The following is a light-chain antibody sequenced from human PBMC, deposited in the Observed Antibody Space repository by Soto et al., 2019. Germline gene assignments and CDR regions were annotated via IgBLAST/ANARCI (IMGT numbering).Light chain of an antibody. CDR3: SSYTSISTPPYDTSIYIPPYV. J-gene: IGLJ1*01. V-gene: IGLV2-14*03. Sequence: QSALTQPASVSGSPGQSITISCTGTSSDIGGYNYVSWYQQHPGKAPKLMIYDVANRPSGVSDRFSGSKSGNTASLTISGLQAEDEADYYCSSYTSISTPPYDTSIYIPPYVFGTGTKLTVL. CDR1: SSDIGGYNY. CDR2: DVA.